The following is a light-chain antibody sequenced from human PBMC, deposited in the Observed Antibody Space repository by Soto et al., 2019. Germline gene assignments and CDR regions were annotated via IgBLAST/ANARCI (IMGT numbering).Light chain of an antibody. CDR3: MQALQSHT. J-gene: IGKJ5*01. V-gene: IGKV2-28*01. CDR2: FGS. CDR1: QSLLYNNTYNY. Sequence: VMTQSPLTLHVTPGQPSSISCRSSQSLLYNNTYNYLDWYVQKPGHSPXLFIYFGSNRAPGVPDRLSGSGSGTDFTLKINRVEAEDVGTYYCMQALQSHTFGQGTRLEIK.